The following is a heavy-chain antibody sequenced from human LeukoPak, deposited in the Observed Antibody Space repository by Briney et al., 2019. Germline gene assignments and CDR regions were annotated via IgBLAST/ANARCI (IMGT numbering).Heavy chain of an antibody. CDR3: AHSSSSEDYFDY. V-gene: IGHV3-30*03. J-gene: IGHJ4*02. Sequence: GSLRLSCAASGFTLSNYGMHWVRQAPGKGLEWVAVILYDGSNKYYADSVKGRFTISRDNSKNTLYLQMNSLRAEDTAVYYCAHSSSSEDYFDYWGQGTLVTVSS. D-gene: IGHD6-6*01. CDR2: ILYDGSNK. CDR1: GFTLSNYG.